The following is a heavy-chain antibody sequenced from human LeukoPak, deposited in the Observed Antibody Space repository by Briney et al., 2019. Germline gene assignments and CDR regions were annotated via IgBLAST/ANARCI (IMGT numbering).Heavy chain of an antibody. CDR1: GFSFSNHG. CDR3: ARDSYQDYYGRFDP. V-gene: IGHV3-33*01. CDR2: IWDDGNNR. J-gene: IGHJ5*02. Sequence: GGSLRLSCAASGFSFSNHGMHWVRQAPGKRLEWVAVIWDDGNNRRYANSVNGRFTISRDNSENTLYLQMNGLTAEDTAMYYCARDSYQDYYGRFDPWGQGTLVTVSS. D-gene: IGHD3-10*01.